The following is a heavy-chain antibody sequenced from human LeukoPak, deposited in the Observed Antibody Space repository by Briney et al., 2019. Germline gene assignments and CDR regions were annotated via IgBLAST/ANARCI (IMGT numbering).Heavy chain of an antibody. CDR3: AGDGGSGWDAFDI. CDR2: ISAYNGNT. Sequence: ASVTVSCKASGYTFTSYDIKWVRQATGQGREWMGWISAYNGNTNYAQKLQGRVIMTTDTSSSTAYTEMRSLISDETAVYYCAGDGGSGWDAFDIWGQGTMVTVSS. D-gene: IGHD6-19*01. J-gene: IGHJ3*02. V-gene: IGHV1-18*01. CDR1: GYTFTSYD.